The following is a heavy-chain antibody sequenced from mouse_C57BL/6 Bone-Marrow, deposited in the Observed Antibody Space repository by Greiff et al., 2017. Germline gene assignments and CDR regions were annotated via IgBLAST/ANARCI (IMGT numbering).Heavy chain of an antibody. V-gene: IGHV1-55*01. CDR3: ASNYGSSYWDFDV. J-gene: IGHJ1*03. D-gene: IGHD1-1*01. CDR1: GYTFTSYW. Sequence: VQLQQPGAELVKPGASVKMSCKASGYTFTSYWITWVKQRPGQGLEWIGDIYPGSGSTNYNEKFKSKATLTVDTSSSTAYMQLSSLTSEDSAVYYCASNYGSSYWDFDVWGTGTTVTGSS. CDR2: IYPGSGST.